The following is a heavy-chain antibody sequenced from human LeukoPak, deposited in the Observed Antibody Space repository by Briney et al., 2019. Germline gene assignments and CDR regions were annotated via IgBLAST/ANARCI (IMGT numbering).Heavy chain of an antibody. Sequence: GGSLRLSCRASGVTFSTSVLSWVRQAPGKGLEWVSKITGSGSHTFYADSVKGRFTISRDNAKNSLYLQMNSLRAEDTAVYYCARDCSSISCYDAFDIWGQGTMVTVSS. V-gene: IGHV3-21*01. J-gene: IGHJ3*02. CDR1: GVTFSTSV. D-gene: IGHD2-2*01. CDR3: ARDCSSISCYDAFDI. CDR2: ITGSGSHT.